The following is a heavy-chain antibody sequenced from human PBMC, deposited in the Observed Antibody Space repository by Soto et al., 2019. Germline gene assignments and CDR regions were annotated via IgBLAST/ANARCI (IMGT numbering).Heavy chain of an antibody. J-gene: IGHJ4*02. D-gene: IGHD6-13*01. CDR2: ISYDGSNK. CDR3: ARAPGYSSSWYTH. V-gene: IGHV3-30-3*01. CDR1: GFTFSNYA. Sequence: PGGSLRLSCAASGFTFSNYAMHWVRQAPGKGLEWVAVISYDGSNKYYADSVKGRFTISRDNSKNTLYLQMNSLRAEDTTVYYCARAPGYSSSWYTHWGQGTLVTVSS.